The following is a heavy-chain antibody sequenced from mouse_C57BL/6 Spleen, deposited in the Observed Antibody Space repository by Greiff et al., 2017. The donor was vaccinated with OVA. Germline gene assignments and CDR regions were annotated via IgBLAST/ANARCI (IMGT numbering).Heavy chain of an antibody. CDR2: IDPSDSYT. D-gene: IGHD1-1*01. CDR1: GYTFTSYW. CDR3: AITTVVAPGYFDY. Sequence: VQLQQPGAELVKPGASVKLSCKASGYTFTSYWMQWVKQRPGQGLEWIGEIDPSDSYTNYNQKFKGKATLTVDTSSSTAYMQLSSLTSEDSAVYYCAITTVVAPGYFDYWGQGTTLTVSS. V-gene: IGHV1-50*01. J-gene: IGHJ2*01.